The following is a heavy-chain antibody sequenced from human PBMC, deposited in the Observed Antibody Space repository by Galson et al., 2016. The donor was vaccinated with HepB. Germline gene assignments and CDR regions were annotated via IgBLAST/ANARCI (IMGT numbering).Heavy chain of an antibody. CDR2: ISGSGGNT. Sequence: SLRLSCAASGFMFSSYAMAWVRQAPGKGLEWVSTISGSGGNTFYPDSVKGRFTISRDNFLNTVSLRISSLSAEDTAVYFCARARGFYDAFNIWGPGTTVTVSS. D-gene: IGHD3-10*01. CDR1: GFMFSSYA. CDR3: ARARGFYDAFNI. V-gene: IGHV3-23*01. J-gene: IGHJ3*02.